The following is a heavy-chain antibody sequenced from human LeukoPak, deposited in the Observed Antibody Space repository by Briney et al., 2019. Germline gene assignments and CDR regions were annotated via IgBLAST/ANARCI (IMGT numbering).Heavy chain of an antibody. V-gene: IGHV4-34*01. J-gene: IGHJ4*02. CDR1: GGSFSGYY. CDR2: INHSGST. D-gene: IGHD6-13*01. Sequence: SETLSLTCAVYGGSFSGYYWSWIRQPPGKGLKWIGEINHSGSTNYNPSLKSRVTISVDTSKIQFSLKLSSVTAADTAVYYCARARPYSSSWYGFRGFLDYWGQGTLVTVSS. CDR3: ARARPYSSSWYGFRGFLDY.